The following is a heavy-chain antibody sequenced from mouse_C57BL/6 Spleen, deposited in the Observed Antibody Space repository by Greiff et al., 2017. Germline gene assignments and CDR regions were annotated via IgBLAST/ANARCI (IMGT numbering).Heavy chain of an antibody. CDR2: IHPNSGST. CDR3: ANYYGSSNYAMDD. V-gene: IGHV1-64*01. CDR1: GYTFTSYW. Sequence: QVQLQQPGAELVKPGASVKLSCKASGYTFTSYWMHWVKQRPGQGLEWIGMIHPNSGSTNYNEKFKSKATLTVDKSSSTAYMQLSSLTSEDSAVYYCANYYGSSNYAMDDWGQGTSVTVSS. J-gene: IGHJ4*01. D-gene: IGHD1-1*01.